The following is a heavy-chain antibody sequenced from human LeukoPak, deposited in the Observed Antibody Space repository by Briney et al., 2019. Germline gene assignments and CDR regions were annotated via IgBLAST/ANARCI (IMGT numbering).Heavy chain of an antibody. V-gene: IGHV3-48*04. Sequence: GGSLRLSCAASGFSFSSYNMNWVRQAPGKGLEWVSYISSSGSTIYYADSVKGRFTISRDNAKNSLYLQMNSLRAEDTAVYYCAREYGSGSYYYYYYYMDVWGKGTTVTISS. J-gene: IGHJ6*03. D-gene: IGHD3-10*01. CDR2: ISSSGSTI. CDR1: GFSFSSYN. CDR3: AREYGSGSYYYYYYYMDV.